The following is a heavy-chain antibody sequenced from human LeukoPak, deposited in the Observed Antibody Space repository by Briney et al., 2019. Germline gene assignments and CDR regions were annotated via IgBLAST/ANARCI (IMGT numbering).Heavy chain of an antibody. CDR2: TSSSGSII. D-gene: IGHD6-13*01. J-gene: IGHJ4*02. V-gene: IGHV3-48*03. CDR3: ARGGRAGQQLLV. Sequence: GGSLRLSCTASGFTFSSYEMNWVRQAPGKGLEGISYTSSSGSIIYYADSVKGRFTISRDNAKNSLYLQMNSLRAEDTALYYCARGGRAGQQLLVWGQGTLVTVSS. CDR1: GFTFSSYE.